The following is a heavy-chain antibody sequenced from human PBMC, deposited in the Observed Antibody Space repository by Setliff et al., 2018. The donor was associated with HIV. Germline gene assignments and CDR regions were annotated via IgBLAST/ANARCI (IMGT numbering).Heavy chain of an antibody. V-gene: IGHV4-4*09. CDR1: GGSISGYH. CDR2: IYTSRGT. J-gene: IGHJ4*02. Sequence: SETLSLTCTVSGGSISGYHWNWLRQTPGKGLEWIGYIYTSRGTNYNHSLRTRAIISVDTSNQFSLKLSSVTAADAAVYYCARSPSYRSSWEYYFDYWGQGVLVTVSS. D-gene: IGHD6-13*01. CDR3: ARSPSYRSSWEYYFDY.